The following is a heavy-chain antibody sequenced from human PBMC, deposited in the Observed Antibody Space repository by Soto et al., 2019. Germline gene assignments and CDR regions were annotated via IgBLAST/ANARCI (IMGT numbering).Heavy chain of an antibody. CDR3: ARGAQSGSWGEGWFDP. D-gene: IGHD6-13*01. V-gene: IGHV1-69*12. CDR1: GGTFSSYA. CDR2: ITTIFGTA. Sequence: QVQLVQSGAELKKPGSSVKVSCKASGGTFSSYAISWVRQAPGQGLEWMGGITTIFGTANYAQKFQGRVTITADASTSTAYMDLSSLTSDDTALYYCARGAQSGSWGEGWFDPWGQGTLVTVSS. J-gene: IGHJ5*02.